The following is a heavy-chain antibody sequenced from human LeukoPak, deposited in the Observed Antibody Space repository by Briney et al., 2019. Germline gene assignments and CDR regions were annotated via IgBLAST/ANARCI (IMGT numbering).Heavy chain of an antibody. CDR1: GGTFSSYA. D-gene: IGHD6-19*01. V-gene: IGHV1-69*06. Sequence: SVKVSCKASGGTFSSYAISWVRQAPGQGLEWMGGIIPMFGTTNYAQKFQGRVTITADKSTSTAYMELSRLRSEDTAVYYCARPELALRPIAVPDWYAFDIWGQGTTVTVSS. J-gene: IGHJ3*02. CDR2: IIPMFGTT. CDR3: ARPELALRPIAVPDWYAFDI.